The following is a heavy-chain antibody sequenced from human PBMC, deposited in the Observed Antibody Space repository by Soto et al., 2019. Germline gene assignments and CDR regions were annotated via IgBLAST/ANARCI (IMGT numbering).Heavy chain of an antibody. CDR3: AREDTVAASHEGNWFDP. V-gene: IGHV1-2*06. J-gene: IGHJ5*02. D-gene: IGHD2-15*01. CDR2: INPNSGGA. CDR1: GYTFTAYY. Sequence: QVQLVQSGAEVKKPGASVKVSCKASGYTFTAYYIHWVRQAPGQGPEWMGRINPNSGGANYAQNFQGRVTMTRDTSISTAYMELSRLRSDDAAVYYCAREDTVAASHEGNWFDPWGQGTLVTVSS.